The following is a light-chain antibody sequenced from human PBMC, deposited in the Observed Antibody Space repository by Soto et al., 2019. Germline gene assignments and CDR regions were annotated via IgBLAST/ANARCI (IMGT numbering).Light chain of an antibody. V-gene: IGLV2-8*01. J-gene: IGLJ1*01. CDR1: SSELGGYNY. CDR3: SSYAGSSNV. Sequence: QSALTQPASASGSPGQSITISCTGTSSELGGYNYVSWYQQHPGKAPKLMIYEISKRPSGLASRVSGCKSGNPCSLTVPCLQAEAEADYYCSSYAGSSNVFGTGTKVTVL. CDR2: EIS.